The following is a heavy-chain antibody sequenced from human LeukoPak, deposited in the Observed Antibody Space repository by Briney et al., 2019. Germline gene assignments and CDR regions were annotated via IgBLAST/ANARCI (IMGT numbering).Heavy chain of an antibody. CDR1: GVSITSNY. J-gene: IGHJ4*02. CDR3: ARSSGHSYGDFNY. Sequence: SETLSLTCSVSGVSITSNYWSWIRQPPGKGLEWLGYTHHSGATSYNPSLKSRSTMSLDTSNNQFSLKLSSVTAADTAVYYCARSSGHSYGDFNYWGQGNLVTVSS. V-gene: IGHV4-59*01. D-gene: IGHD5-18*01. CDR2: THHSGAT.